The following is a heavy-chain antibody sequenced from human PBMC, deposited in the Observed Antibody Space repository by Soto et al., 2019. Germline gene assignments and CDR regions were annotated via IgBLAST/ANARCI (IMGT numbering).Heavy chain of an antibody. CDR2: ISYGGGTT. CDR3: ARGLYYYDSSGYYSP. D-gene: IGHD3-22*01. CDR1: EFTISNYA. V-gene: IGHV3-21*01. Sequence: GGSLRLSCAASEFTISNYAMSWVRQAPGKGLEWVSAISYGGGTTYYADSVKGRFTISRDNAKNSLYLQMNSLRAEDTAVYYCARGLYYYDSSGYYSPWGQGTLVTVSS. J-gene: IGHJ5*02.